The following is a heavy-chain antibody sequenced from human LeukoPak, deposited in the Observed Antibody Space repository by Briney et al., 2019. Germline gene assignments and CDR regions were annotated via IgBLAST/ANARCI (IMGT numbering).Heavy chain of an antibody. V-gene: IGHV3-30-3*01. CDR2: ISYDGSNK. D-gene: IGHD1-26*01. J-gene: IGHJ4*02. CDR1: GFTFSSYA. Sequence: GGSLRLSCAASGFTFSSYAMHWVRQAPGKGLEWVAVISYDGSNKYYADSVKGRFTISRDNSKNTLYLQMNSLRAEDTAVYYCARELALGGSYRNYYFDYWGQGTLVTVSS. CDR3: ARELALGGSYRNYYFDY.